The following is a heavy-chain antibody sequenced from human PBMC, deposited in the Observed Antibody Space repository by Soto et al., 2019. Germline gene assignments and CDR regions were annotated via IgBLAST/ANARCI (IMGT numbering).Heavy chain of an antibody. CDR3: ARVAY. J-gene: IGHJ4*02. Sequence: GESLKISCEASGFTFSRVSINWVRQVPGKGLEWVASISSASSETWYSDSVKGRFIISRDNAKNSLFLQMNTLRPDDSAIYYCARVAYWGPGTQVTVSS. V-gene: IGHV3-21*01. CDR2: ISSASSET. CDR1: GFTFSRVS.